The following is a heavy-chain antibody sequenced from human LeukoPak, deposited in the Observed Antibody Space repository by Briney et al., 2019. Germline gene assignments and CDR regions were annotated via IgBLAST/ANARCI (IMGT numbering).Heavy chain of an antibody. D-gene: IGHD3-10*01. Sequence: PGGSLRLSCAASGFTFSSYGMSWVCQAPGKGLEWVSAISGSGGSTYYADSVKGRFTISRDNSKNTLYLQMNSLRAEDAAVYYCAKDRSRFGESLGAEPIDYWGQGTLVTVSS. V-gene: IGHV3-23*01. CDR3: AKDRSRFGESLGAEPIDY. CDR2: ISGSGGST. CDR1: GFTFSSYG. J-gene: IGHJ4*02.